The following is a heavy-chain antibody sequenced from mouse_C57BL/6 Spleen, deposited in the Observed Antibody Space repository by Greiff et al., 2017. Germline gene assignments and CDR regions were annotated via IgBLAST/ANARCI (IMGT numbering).Heavy chain of an antibody. V-gene: IGHV1-59*01. CDR3: ARSTTVVRGDYFDY. CDR1: GYTFTSYW. Sequence: QVQLKQPGAELVRPGTSVKLSCKASGYTFTSYWMHWVKQRPGQGLEWIGVIDPSDSYTNYNQKFKGKATLTVDTSSSTAYMQLSSLTSEDSAVYYCARSTTVVRGDYFDYWGQGTTLTVSS. J-gene: IGHJ2*01. D-gene: IGHD1-1*01. CDR2: IDPSDSYT.